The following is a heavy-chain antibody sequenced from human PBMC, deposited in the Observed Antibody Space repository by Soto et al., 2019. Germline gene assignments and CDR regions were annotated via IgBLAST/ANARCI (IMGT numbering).Heavy chain of an antibody. CDR3: ASFGITILLGEVY. D-gene: IGHD3-9*01. Sequence: QLQLQESGSGLVKPSQTLSLTCAVSGGSISSGGYSWSWIRQPPGKGLEWIGYIYHSGSTYYNPSLKSRVTISVDRSKNQFSLKLSSVTAADTAVYYCASFGITILLGEVYWGQGTLVTVSS. CDR2: IYHSGST. CDR1: GGSISSGGYS. V-gene: IGHV4-30-2*01. J-gene: IGHJ4*02.